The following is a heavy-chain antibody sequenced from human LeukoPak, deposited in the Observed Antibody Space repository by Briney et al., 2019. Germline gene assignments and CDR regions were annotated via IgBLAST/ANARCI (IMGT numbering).Heavy chain of an antibody. CDR2: IYHSGST. CDR3: ARADFYGGNSDY. J-gene: IGHJ4*02. Sequence: SQTLSLTCAVSGGSISSGGYSWRWIRQPPGKGLEWIGYIYHSGSTYYNPSLKSRVTISVDRSKNQFSLKLSSVTAADTAVYYCARADFYGGNSDYWGQGTLVTVSS. D-gene: IGHD4-23*01. V-gene: IGHV4-30-2*01. CDR1: GGSISSGGYS.